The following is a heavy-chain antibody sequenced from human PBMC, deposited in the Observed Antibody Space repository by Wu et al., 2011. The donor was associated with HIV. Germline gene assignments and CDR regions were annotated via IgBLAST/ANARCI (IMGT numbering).Heavy chain of an antibody. Sequence: QVQVVQSGAEVKKPGSSVKVSCKASGGSFSSYAVSWVRLAPGQGLERMGRIIPMFNTANYAQNFQSRLTLTADKSTSTAYMELSSLRSEDTAVYYCARDFLNTARFPNWFDPWGQGTLVTVSS. CDR2: IIPMFNTA. V-gene: IGHV1-69*14. CDR1: GGSFSSYA. J-gene: IGHJ5*02. D-gene: IGHD5-18*01. CDR3: ARDFLNTARFPNWFDP.